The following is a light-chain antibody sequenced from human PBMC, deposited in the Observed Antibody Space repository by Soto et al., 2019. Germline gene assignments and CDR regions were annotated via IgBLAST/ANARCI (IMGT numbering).Light chain of an antibody. CDR1: QSVSSY. V-gene: IGKV3-11*01. Sequence: EIVLPQSPPPLPLSPGERATLSCRASQSVSSYLAWYQLKPGQAPRLLIYDASNKATGIPARFSGSGSGTDFTLTISSLEPEDFAVYYCQHRNNWPITFGQGTRLDIK. CDR3: QHRNNWPIT. CDR2: DAS. J-gene: IGKJ5*01.